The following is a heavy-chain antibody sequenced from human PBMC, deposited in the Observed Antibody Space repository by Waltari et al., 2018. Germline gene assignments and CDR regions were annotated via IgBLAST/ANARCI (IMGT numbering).Heavy chain of an antibody. CDR1: GYTFTGYY. Sequence: QVQLVPSGAEVKKPGASVKVSCKGSGYTFTGYYMNWVRQAPGQGLEWMGWINPNSGGTNYAQKFQGRVTMTRDTSISTAYMELSRLRSDDTAVYYCARGDPDYCSSTSCYGYAFDYWGQGTLVTVSS. J-gene: IGHJ4*02. V-gene: IGHV1-2*02. CDR2: INPNSGGT. D-gene: IGHD2-2*01. CDR3: ARGDPDYCSSTSCYGYAFDY.